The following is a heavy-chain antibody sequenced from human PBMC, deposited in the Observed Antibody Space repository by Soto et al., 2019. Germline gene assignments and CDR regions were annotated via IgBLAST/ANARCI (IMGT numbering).Heavy chain of an antibody. D-gene: IGHD1-7*01. CDR1: GFTFTTYA. CDR3: AKDQGFGNLGAEYFHH. V-gene: IGHV3-23*01. Sequence: EVQLLESGGGLVQRGGSLRLSCAASGFTFTTYAMNWVRQAPGKGLEWVSLISGSGLSTYYADSVTGRFTISRDNSKNPLYLQMNDLRAEDTAVYYCAKDQGFGNLGAEYFHHGGQGSLVTVS. J-gene: IGHJ1*01. CDR2: ISGSGLST.